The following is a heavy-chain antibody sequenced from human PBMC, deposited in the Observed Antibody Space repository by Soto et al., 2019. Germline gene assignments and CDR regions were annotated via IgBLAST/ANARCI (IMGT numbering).Heavy chain of an antibody. Sequence: GGSLRLSCGASGLSVSDNYMGWVRQAPGKGLEWVSAISGSGGSTYYADSVKGRFTISRDNSKNTLYLQMNSLRAEDTAVYYCAKHAYYDFWSGLPGMDVWGQGTTVTVSS. CDR1: GLSVSDNY. J-gene: IGHJ6*02. V-gene: IGHV3-23*01. CDR3: AKHAYYDFWSGLPGMDV. CDR2: ISGSGGST. D-gene: IGHD3-3*01.